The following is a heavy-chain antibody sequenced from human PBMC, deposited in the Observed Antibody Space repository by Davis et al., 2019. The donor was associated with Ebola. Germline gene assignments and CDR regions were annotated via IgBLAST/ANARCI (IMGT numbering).Heavy chain of an antibody. CDR2: TYYKSKWYN. J-gene: IGHJ3*01. CDR1: GDSVSTAG. D-gene: IGHD5-12*01. V-gene: IGHV6-1*01. CDR3: ARGWLRRAFDV. Sequence: PSETLFLTCAISGDSVSTAGWNWIRQSPSRGLEWLGRTYYKSKWYNDYAASVKSRITINPDTSKNQFTLQLTSVTPEDTALYYCARGWLRRAFDVWGQGTMVIVSS.